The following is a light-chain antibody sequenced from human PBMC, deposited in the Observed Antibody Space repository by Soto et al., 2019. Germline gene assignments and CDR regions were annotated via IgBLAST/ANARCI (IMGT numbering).Light chain of an antibody. CDR2: GAS. V-gene: IGKV3-15*01. J-gene: IGKJ1*01. CDR1: QSVRSN. Sequence: EIMMTQSPATLSVSPGDRATLSCRASQSVRSNLAWYQQKPRQSPRLLIYGASTRATGVPARFSGSVSGTEITLMILILLSQEHTVYHRPQLNIWPAFGQGTKVEIK. CDR3: PQLNIWPA.